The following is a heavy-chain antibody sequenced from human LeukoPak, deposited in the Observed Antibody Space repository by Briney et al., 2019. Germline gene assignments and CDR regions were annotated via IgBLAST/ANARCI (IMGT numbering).Heavy chain of an antibody. V-gene: IGHV1-2*06. CDR3: ARDVRSVVPDDMTGNYHYYMDV. CDR1: GYTFIAYY. J-gene: IGHJ6*03. D-gene: IGHD2-2*01. CDR2: VNPNGGGT. Sequence: GASVKVSCKASGYTFIAYYMHWVRQAPGQRLEWMGRVNPNGGGTNYDQKFQGRVTLTRDTSISTFYMELSSLISDDTAVYFCARDVRSVVPDDMTGNYHYYMDVWGRGTTVTVSS.